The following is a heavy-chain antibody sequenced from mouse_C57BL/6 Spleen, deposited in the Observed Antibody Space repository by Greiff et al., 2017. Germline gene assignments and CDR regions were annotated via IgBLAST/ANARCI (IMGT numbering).Heavy chain of an antibody. Sequence: SGAELVRPGASVTLSCKASGYTFTDYEMHWVKQTPVHGLEWIGAIDPETGGTAYNQKFKGKAILTADKSSSTAYMELRSLTSEDSAVYYCTSNYGAMDYWGQGTSVTVSS. V-gene: IGHV1-15*01. CDR2: IDPETGGT. CDR1: GYTFTDYE. D-gene: IGHD1-1*01. J-gene: IGHJ4*01. CDR3: TSNYGAMDY.